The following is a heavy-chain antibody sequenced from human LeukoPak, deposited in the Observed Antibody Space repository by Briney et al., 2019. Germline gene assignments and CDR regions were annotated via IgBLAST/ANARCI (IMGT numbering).Heavy chain of an antibody. J-gene: IGHJ3*02. D-gene: IGHD2-2*01. CDR2: IYSGGST. CDR1: GFTVSSNY. V-gene: IGHV3-53*01. Sequence: GGSLRLSCAASGFTVSSNYMSWVRQAPGRGLEWVSVIYSGGSTYYADSVKGRFSISRDNSKNTLYLQMNSLRAEDTAVYYCARDWGDCSSTSCYDPTGAFDIWGQETMVTVSS. CDR3: ARDWGDCSSTSCYDPTGAFDI.